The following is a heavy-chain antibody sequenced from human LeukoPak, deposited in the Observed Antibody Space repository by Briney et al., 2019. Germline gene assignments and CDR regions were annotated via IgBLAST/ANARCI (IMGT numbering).Heavy chain of an antibody. CDR3: ARPTYASYDSSGYANY. J-gene: IGHJ4*02. D-gene: IGHD3-22*01. Sequence: GGSLGLSCAASGFTFSSYWMTWVRQAPGEGLEWVANIKKDGSEKNYVDSVKGRFTISRDNAKNALYLQMNSLRAEDTAVYYCARPTYASYDSSGYANYWGQGTLVTVSS. V-gene: IGHV3-7*01. CDR2: IKKDGSEK. CDR1: GFTFSSYW.